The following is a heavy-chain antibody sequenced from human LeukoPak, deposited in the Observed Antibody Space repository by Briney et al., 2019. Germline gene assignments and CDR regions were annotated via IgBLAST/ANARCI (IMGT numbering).Heavy chain of an antibody. CDR1: GGSFSGYY. D-gene: IGHD1-26*01. V-gene: IGHV4-34*01. CDR3: VRAASGFDL. J-gene: IGHJ2*01. CDR2: INHSGST. Sequence: SETLSLTCAVYGGSFSGYYWSWTRQPPGKQLEWIGEINHSGSTNYNPSLKSRVTISLDTSKNQFSLRLTSVTAADTAVYYCVRAASGFDLWGRGTLVTVSS.